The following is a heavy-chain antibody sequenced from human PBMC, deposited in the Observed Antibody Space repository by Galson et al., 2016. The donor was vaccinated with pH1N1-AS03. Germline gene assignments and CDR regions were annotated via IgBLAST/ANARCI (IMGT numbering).Heavy chain of an antibody. CDR2: ISRSSTYI. CDR1: GFTFSGYS. J-gene: IGHJ4*02. CDR3: ARKFPGRVVVVAAAMQEGPDY. V-gene: IGHV3-21*03. D-gene: IGHD2-2*01. Sequence: LRLSCAASGFTFSGYSMNWFRQAPGQGLEWVSSISRSSTYIYYADSVKGRFTISRDNAKNSLSLQMHSLRAEDTAVYYCARKFPGRVVVVAAAMQEGPDYWGQGTLVTVSS.